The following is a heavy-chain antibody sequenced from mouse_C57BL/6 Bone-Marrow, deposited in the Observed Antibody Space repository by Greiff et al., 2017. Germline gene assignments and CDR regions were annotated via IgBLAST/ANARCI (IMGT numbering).Heavy chain of an antibody. V-gene: IGHV3-6*01. CDR1: GYSITSGYY. J-gene: IGHJ4*01. CDR2: ISYDGSN. Sequence: EVQLQESGPGLVKPSQSLSLTCSVTGYSITSGYYWNWIRQFPGNKLEWMGYISYDGSNNYNPSLKNRISITRDTSKNQFFLKLNSVTTEDTATYYCAREADDYDAMDYWGQGTSVTVSS. CDR3: AREADDYDAMDY.